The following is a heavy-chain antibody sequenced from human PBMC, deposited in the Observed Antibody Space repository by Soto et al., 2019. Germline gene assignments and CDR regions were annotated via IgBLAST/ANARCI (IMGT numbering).Heavy chain of an antibody. D-gene: IGHD3-16*02. V-gene: IGHV1-3*01. CDR3: ARDSDYVWGSYRYAFDY. J-gene: IGHJ4*02. CDR2: INAGNGNT. CDR1: GYTFTSYA. Sequence: ASVKVSCKASGYTFTSYAMHWVRQAPGQRLEWMGWINAGNGNTKYSQKFQGRVTSTRDTSASTAYMELSSLRSEDTAVYYCARDSDYVWGSYRYAFDYWGQGTLVTVSS.